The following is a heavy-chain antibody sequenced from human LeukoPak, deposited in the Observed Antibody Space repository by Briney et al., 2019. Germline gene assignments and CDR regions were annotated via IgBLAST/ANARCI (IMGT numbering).Heavy chain of an antibody. CDR1: GFTFSTYW. D-gene: IGHD1-1*01. Sequence: GGSLRLSCAASGFTFSTYWMHWVRQAPGKGLVWVSHINSDGSSTSYADSVKGRFTISRDNAMSTLYLQMNSLRAEDTAVYYCASVGEITTGTTSPFDYWGQGTLVTVSS. CDR2: INSDGSST. CDR3: ASVGEITTGTTSPFDY. J-gene: IGHJ4*02. V-gene: IGHV3-74*01.